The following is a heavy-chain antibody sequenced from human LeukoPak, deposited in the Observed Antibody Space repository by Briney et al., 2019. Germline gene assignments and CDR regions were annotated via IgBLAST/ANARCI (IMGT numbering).Heavy chain of an antibody. CDR3: ARDQQLAYCGGDCFSAN. D-gene: IGHD2-21*02. CDR1: GGSISSGGYY. Sequence: PSETLSLTCTVSGGSISSGGYYWSWIRQPAGKGLEWIGRVYSSGSTDYNPSLQSRVTMSLGTSKNQFSLKVNSVTATDTAMYYCARDQQLAYCGGDCFSANWGQGTLVTVSS. V-gene: IGHV4-61*02. J-gene: IGHJ4*01. CDR2: VYSSGST.